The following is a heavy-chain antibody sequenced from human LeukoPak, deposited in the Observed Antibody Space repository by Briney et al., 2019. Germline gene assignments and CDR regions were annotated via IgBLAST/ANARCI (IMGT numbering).Heavy chain of an antibody. V-gene: IGHV3-7*01. Sequence: GGSLRLSCAASGFTFSSYWMSWVRQAPGKGLEWVANIKQDGSEKYYVDSVKGRFTISRDNAKNSLYLQMNSLRAEDTAVYYCARDRWGTRIQLWSEEYYFDYRGQGTLVTVSS. CDR3: ARDRWGTRIQLWSEEYYFDY. CDR2: IKQDGSEK. D-gene: IGHD5-18*01. CDR1: GFTFSSYW. J-gene: IGHJ4*02.